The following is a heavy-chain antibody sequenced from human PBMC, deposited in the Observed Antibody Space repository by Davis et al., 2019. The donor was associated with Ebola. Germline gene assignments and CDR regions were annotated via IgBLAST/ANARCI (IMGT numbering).Heavy chain of an antibody. CDR1: GGSTSSSSYY. CDR3: ARLRGYCSSTSCYYYYDMDV. V-gene: IGHV4-39*01. CDR2: IYYTGST. J-gene: IGHJ6*02. Sequence: MPGGSLRLSCTVSGGSTSSSSYYWGWIRQPPGKGLEWIGSIYYTGSTYYNPSLKSPVTISVDTSKNQFSLKLSSVTAADTAVYYCARLRGYCSSTSCYYYYDMDVWGQGTTVTVSS. D-gene: IGHD2-2*01.